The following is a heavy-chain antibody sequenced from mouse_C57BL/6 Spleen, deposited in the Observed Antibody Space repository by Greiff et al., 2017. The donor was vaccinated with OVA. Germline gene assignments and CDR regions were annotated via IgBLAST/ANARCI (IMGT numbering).Heavy chain of an antibody. V-gene: IGHV1-82*01. CDR2: IYPGDGDT. J-gene: IGHJ3*01. CDR3: GTGSSYVWFAY. CDR1: GYAFSSSW. Sequence: QVQLQQSGPELVKPGASVKISCKASGYAFSSSWMNWVKQRPGKGLEWIGRIYPGDGDTNYNGKFKGKATLTADKSSSTAYMQLSSLTSEDSAVYFCGTGSSYVWFAYWGQGTLVTVSA. D-gene: IGHD1-1*01.